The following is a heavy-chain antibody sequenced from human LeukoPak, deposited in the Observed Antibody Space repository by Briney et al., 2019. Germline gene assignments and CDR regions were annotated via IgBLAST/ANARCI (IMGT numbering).Heavy chain of an antibody. Sequence: GSLRLSCAASGFTFSDYYMSWIRQAPGKGLEWVSYISSSGSTIYYADSVKGRFTISRDNAKNSLYLQMNSLRAEDTAVYYCARDLDYYGSGSYYKGGAFDIWGQGTMVTVSS. CDR3: ARDLDYYGSGSYYKGGAFDI. D-gene: IGHD3-10*01. V-gene: IGHV3-11*04. J-gene: IGHJ3*02. CDR2: ISSSGSTI. CDR1: GFTFSDYY.